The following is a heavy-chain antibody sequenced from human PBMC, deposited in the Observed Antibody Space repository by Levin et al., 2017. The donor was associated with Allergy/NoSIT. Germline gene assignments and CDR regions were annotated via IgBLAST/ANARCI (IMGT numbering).Heavy chain of an antibody. Sequence: PGGSLRLSCAASGFTFRNYAMHWVRQAPDKGLEWVAVISYDGGSKYYADSVKGQFTISRDNSKNTLYLQMNSLRAEDTAVYYCARDSSLPEGTKTWILHFDYWGQGTLVTVSS. J-gene: IGHJ4*02. CDR3: ARDSSLPEGTKTWILHFDY. CDR2: ISYDGGSK. D-gene: IGHD5-18*01. V-gene: IGHV3-30*04. CDR1: GFTFRNYA.